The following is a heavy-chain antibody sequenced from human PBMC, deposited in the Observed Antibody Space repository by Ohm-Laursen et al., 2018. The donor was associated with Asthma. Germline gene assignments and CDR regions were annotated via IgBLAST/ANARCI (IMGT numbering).Heavy chain of an antibody. CDR1: GYTFSRYS. CDR2: IKSGTSDT. D-gene: IGHD5-24*01. CDR3: SRVKQFSSAFDI. Sequence: SLRLSCSASGYTFSRYSIHWVRQIPGKGLEWVASIKSGTSDTYYADSVKGRFTISRDNAKNSLYLQMNSLRADDTAVYYCSRVKQFSSAFDIWGQGTMVTVSS. V-gene: IGHV3-21*01. J-gene: IGHJ3*02.